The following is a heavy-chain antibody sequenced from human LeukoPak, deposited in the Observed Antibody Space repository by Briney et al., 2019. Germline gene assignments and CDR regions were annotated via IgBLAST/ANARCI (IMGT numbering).Heavy chain of an antibody. J-gene: IGHJ5*02. V-gene: IGHV3-64D*08. D-gene: IGHD3-16*01. Sequence: HPGGSLRLSCSASGFTFSDYAMHWVRQAPGRGLEYVSAVSSVIGRTFYADSVKDRFTISRDNSGNTLYLQMSSLRPEDTAVYSCAKPARGLGIQFGLDPWGQGTLVTVSS. CDR2: VSSVIGRT. CDR1: GFTFSDYA. CDR3: AKPARGLGIQFGLDP.